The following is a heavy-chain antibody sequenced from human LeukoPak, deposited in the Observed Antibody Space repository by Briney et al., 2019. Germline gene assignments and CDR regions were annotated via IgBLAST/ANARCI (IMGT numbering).Heavy chain of an antibody. Sequence: PSETLSLTCTVSGGSISSYYWSWIRQPAGKGLEWIGRIYTSGSTNYNPSLKSRVTMSVDTSKNQFSLKLSPVTAADTAVYYCARDQAYCGGDCPLDAFDIWGQGTMVTVSS. V-gene: IGHV4-4*07. CDR1: GGSISSYY. J-gene: IGHJ3*02. CDR3: ARDQAYCGGDCPLDAFDI. CDR2: IYTSGST. D-gene: IGHD2-21*02.